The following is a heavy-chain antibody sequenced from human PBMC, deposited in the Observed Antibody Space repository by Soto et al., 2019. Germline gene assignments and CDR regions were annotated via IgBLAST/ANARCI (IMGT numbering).Heavy chain of an antibody. Sequence: EVQLVESGGSLVQPGGSLRLSCAASGFTFSSYSMYWVRQAPGKRLEWVSYISSSSSTIYYADSVKGRFTISRDNAKNSLYLQMNSLRDEDTAVYYCARTLGHSSGWYELNWFDPWGQGTLVTVSS. J-gene: IGHJ5*02. CDR1: GFTFSSYS. V-gene: IGHV3-48*02. CDR2: ISSSSSTI. CDR3: ARTLGHSSGWYELNWFDP. D-gene: IGHD6-19*01.